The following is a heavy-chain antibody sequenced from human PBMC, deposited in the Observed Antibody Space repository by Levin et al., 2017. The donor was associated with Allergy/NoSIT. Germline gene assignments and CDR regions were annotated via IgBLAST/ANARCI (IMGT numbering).Heavy chain of an antibody. Sequence: SCAASGFTFSSYAMSWVRQAPGKGLEWVSAISGSGGSTYYADSVKGRFTISRDNSKNTLYLQMNSLRAEDTAVYYCAKGDYDFWSGYYTHYYYYYGMDVWGQGTTVTVSS. CDR2: ISGSGGST. CDR3: AKGDYDFWSGYYTHYYYYYGMDV. CDR1: GFTFSSYA. J-gene: IGHJ6*02. V-gene: IGHV3-23*01. D-gene: IGHD3-3*01.